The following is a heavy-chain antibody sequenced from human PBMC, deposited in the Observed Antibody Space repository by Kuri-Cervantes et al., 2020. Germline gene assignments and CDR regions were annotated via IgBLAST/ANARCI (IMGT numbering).Heavy chain of an antibody. J-gene: IGHJ4*02. V-gene: IGHV3-21*01. Sequence: GGSLRLSCAASGFTFSSYSMNWVRQAPGKGLEWVSSISSSSSYIYYADSVKGRFTISRDNAKDSLYLQMNSLRDEDTAVYYCARTGLPSHLFWSGYFFDYWGQGTLVTVSS. CDR1: GFTFSSYS. CDR3: ARTGLPSHLFWSGYFFDY. D-gene: IGHD3-3*01. CDR2: ISSSSSYI.